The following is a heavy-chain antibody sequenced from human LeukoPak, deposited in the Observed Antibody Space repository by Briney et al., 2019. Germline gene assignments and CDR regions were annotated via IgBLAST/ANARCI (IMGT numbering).Heavy chain of an antibody. V-gene: IGHV3-7*01. CDR2: IKQDGSEK. J-gene: IGHJ4*02. CDR1: GFTFSSYW. CDR3: ARARGITIFGVVSYYFDY. D-gene: IGHD3-3*01. Sequence: GGSLRLSCAASGFTFSSYWVSWVRQAPGKGLEWVANIKQDGSEKYYVDSVKGRFTISRDNAKNSLYLQMNSLRAEDTAVYYCARARGITIFGVVSYYFDYWGQGTLVTVSS.